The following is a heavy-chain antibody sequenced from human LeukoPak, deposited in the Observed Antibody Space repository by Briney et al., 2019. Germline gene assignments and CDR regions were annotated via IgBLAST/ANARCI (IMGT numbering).Heavy chain of an antibody. CDR3: ARDSGKGDTAHMDV. CDR1: GGSISNYY. Sequence: PSETLSLTCTVSGGSISNYYWSWIRQPAGKGLEWIGHVYTSGSTNYNPSLKSRVTMSVDTSKNQFSLRLSSVTAADTAVYYCARDSGKGDTAHMDVWGKRTTVTVSS. J-gene: IGHJ6*03. V-gene: IGHV4-4*07. D-gene: IGHD1-26*01. CDR2: VYTSGST.